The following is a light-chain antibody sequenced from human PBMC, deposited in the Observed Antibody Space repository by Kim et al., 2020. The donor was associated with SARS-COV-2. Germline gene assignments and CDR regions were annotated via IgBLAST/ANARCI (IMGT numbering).Light chain of an antibody. V-gene: IGLV2-14*01. CDR3: SSYTSISTWV. J-gene: IGLJ3*02. CDR2: DVS. CDR1: SSDVGGYNY. Sequence: QSALTQPASVSGSPGQSITISCTGTSSDVGGYNYVSWYQQHPGKAPKLMIYDVSKRPSGVSNRFSGTKSGNTASLTISGRQAEDEADYYCSSYTSISTWVFGGGTQLTVL.